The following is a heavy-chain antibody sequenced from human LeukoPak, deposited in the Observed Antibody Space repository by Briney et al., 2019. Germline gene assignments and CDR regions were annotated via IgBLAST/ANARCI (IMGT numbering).Heavy chain of an antibody. V-gene: IGHV4-4*07. CDR2: IYTSGST. Sequence: PSETLSLTCTVSGGSISSYYWSWIRQPAGKGLEWIGRIYTSGSTNYNPSLKSRVTMSVDTSKNQFSLKLSSVTAAATAVYYCARVAAVATKHHYFDYWGQGTLVTVSS. D-gene: IGHD5-12*01. CDR3: ARVAAVATKHHYFDY. CDR1: GGSISSYY. J-gene: IGHJ4*02.